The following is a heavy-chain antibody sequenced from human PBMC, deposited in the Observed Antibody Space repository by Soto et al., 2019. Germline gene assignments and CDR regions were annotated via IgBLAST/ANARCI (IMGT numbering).Heavy chain of an antibody. Sequence: GGSLRLSCAASGFTFSDYYMSWIRQAPGKGLEWVSYISSSGSTIYYADSVKGRFTISRDNAKNSLYLQMNSLRAEDTAVYYCATRGDYYDSSGYYPGDDAFDIWGQGTMVTVSS. CDR1: GFTFSDYY. J-gene: IGHJ3*02. CDR2: ISSSGSTI. D-gene: IGHD3-22*01. V-gene: IGHV3-11*01. CDR3: ATRGDYYDSSGYYPGDDAFDI.